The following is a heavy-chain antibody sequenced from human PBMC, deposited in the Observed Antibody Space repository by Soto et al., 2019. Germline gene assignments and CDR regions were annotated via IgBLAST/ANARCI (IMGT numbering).Heavy chain of an antibody. Sequence: QVQLVQSGAEVKKPGSSVRVSCKASGTIFSSYTISWGRQAPGQGLEWMGRIIPILGETNSAQKFQGRVTLTADKSTNTAYMQLNSLRLEDTAVYYCARGLGGRMDDWGQGTTVTVSS. J-gene: IGHJ6*02. CDR3: ARGLGGRMDD. V-gene: IGHV1-69*08. CDR2: IIPILGET. D-gene: IGHD3-16*01. CDR1: GTIFSSYT.